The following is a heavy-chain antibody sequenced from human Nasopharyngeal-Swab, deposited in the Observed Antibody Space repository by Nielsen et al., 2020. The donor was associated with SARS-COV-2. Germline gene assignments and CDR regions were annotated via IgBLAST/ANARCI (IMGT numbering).Heavy chain of an antibody. CDR1: GFTFSSYG. J-gene: IGHJ4*02. CDR3: ASPFDYYDSSGYYEDYFDY. D-gene: IGHD3-22*01. CDR2: ISYDGSNK. Sequence: GGSLRLSCAASGFTFSSYGMHWVRQAPGKGLEWVAVISYDGSNKYYADSVKGRFTISRDNSKNTLYLQMNSLRAEDTAVYYCASPFDYYDSSGYYEDYFDYWGQGTLVTVSS. V-gene: IGHV3-30*03.